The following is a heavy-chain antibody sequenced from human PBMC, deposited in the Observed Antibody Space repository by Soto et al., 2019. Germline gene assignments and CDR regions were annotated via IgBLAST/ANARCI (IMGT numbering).Heavy chain of an antibody. J-gene: IGHJ5*01. CDR3: ARDDDYDDNGLDS. V-gene: IGHV3-33*01. CDR1: GFAFSSHG. Sequence: QVQLVESGGGVVQPGRSLRLSCAASGFAFSSHGMHWVRQAPGKGLEWVAVIVREGSEKHYADSVKGRFTISRDNSKNTLYLEMNSLRAEDTAVCYCARDDDYDDNGLDSWGQGTLVTVSS. D-gene: IGHD4-17*01. CDR2: IVREGSEK.